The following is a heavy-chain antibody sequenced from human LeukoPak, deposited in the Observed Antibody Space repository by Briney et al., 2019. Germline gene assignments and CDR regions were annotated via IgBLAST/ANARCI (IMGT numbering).Heavy chain of an antibody. CDR3: VAGIAAAGIAGFDP. Sequence: SGGSLRLSCAASGFTFSNYAMNWVRQAPGKGLEWVSLISGSTGSTYYADSVKGRFSISRDNSKNTLYLQMNSLRAEDTAVYYCVAGIAAAGIAGFDPWGQGTLVTVSS. CDR2: ISGSTGST. CDR1: GFTFSNYA. V-gene: IGHV3-23*01. D-gene: IGHD6-13*01. J-gene: IGHJ5*02.